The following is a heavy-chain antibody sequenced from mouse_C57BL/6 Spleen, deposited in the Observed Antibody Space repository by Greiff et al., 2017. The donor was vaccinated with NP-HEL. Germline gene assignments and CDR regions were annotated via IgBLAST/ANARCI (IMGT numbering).Heavy chain of an antibody. J-gene: IGHJ3*01. V-gene: IGHV1-78*01. D-gene: IGHD1-1*01. Sequence: VKLMESDAELVKPGASVKISCKVSGYTFTDHTIHWMKQRPEQGLEWIGYIYPRDGSTKYNEKFKGKATLTADKSSSTAYMQLNSLTSEDSAVYFCAINYYGSSSFAYWGQGTLVTVSA. CDR1: GYTFTDHT. CDR3: AINYYGSSSFAY. CDR2: IYPRDGST.